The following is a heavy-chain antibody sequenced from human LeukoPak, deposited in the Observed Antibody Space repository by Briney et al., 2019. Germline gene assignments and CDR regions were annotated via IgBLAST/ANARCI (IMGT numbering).Heavy chain of an antibody. D-gene: IGHD3-22*01. J-gene: IGHJ1*01. Sequence: WGPLKLSCPPPGLPFSNYWMHWFRQAQGKGRAGFSRIKSDGRTNYADSVKGRFTISRDNAKNTVSLQMNSLRAEDTGVYYCARAPSEIGGYYPEYFRHWGQGTLVTVSS. V-gene: IGHV3-74*01. CDR1: GLPFSNYW. CDR3: ARAPSEIGGYYPEYFRH. CDR2: IKSDGRT.